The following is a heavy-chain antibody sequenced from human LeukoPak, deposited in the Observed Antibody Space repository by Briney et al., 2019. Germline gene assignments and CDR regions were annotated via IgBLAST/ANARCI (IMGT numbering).Heavy chain of an antibody. CDR1: GFTFSNYW. CDR3: ARDRDDGGFEY. J-gene: IGHJ4*02. D-gene: IGHD4-23*01. CDR2: IKQDGSIK. V-gene: IGHV3-7*01. Sequence: TGGSLRLSCAASGFTFSNYWMSWVRQAPEKGLEWVANIKQDGSIKQYVDSMKGRFTISRDNAKNSLCLQMNSLRVEDTAVYYCARDRDDGGFEYWGQGTLVTVSS.